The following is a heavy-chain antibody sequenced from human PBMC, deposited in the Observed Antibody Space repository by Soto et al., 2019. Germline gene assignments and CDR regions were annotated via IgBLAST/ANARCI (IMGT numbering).Heavy chain of an antibody. CDR3: AREVSWTGAFAH. CDR2: IFDSGTA. D-gene: IGHD2-8*02. J-gene: IGHJ5*02. CDR1: GGSISSLNDY. V-gene: IGHV4-31*02. Sequence: QVQLEQSGPGLVKPSQTLSLTCKISGGSISSLNDYWSWIRQSPGEGLEWIGYIFDSGTAHYNPSLKGRFRISGDTSQSQFSLTLQSVPVADTAVYYCAREVSWTGAFAHWGQGILVTVSS.